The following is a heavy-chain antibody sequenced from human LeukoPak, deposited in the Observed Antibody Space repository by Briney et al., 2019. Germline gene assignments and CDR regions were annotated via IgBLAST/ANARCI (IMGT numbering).Heavy chain of an antibody. J-gene: IGHJ4*02. V-gene: IGHV6-1*01. CDR2: TYYRYKRYN. CDR3: ARDAVVITSFDY. D-gene: IGHD3-22*01. CDR1: GDSVPRHCAV. Sequence: SQTHSLPCAICGDSVPRHCAVWTWVRQSPARGLEWVGRTYYRYKRYNDYAVSVKSQITLNPDTSKNQFSLQLNSVTPEDTAVYYCARDAVVITSFDYWGQGTLVTVSS.